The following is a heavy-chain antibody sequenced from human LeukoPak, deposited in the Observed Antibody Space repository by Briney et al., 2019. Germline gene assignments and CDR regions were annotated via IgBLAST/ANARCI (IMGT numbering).Heavy chain of an antibody. Sequence: SETLSLTCTVSGGSISSYYWSWIRQPPGKGLEWIGYIYYSGSTNYNPSLKSRVTISVDTPKNQLSLKLSSVTAADTAVYYCARLPKVRAGGNPFDYWGQGTLVTVSS. CDR3: ARLPKVRAGGNPFDY. CDR1: GGSISSYY. V-gene: IGHV4-59*01. D-gene: IGHD3-10*01. CDR2: IYYSGST. J-gene: IGHJ4*02.